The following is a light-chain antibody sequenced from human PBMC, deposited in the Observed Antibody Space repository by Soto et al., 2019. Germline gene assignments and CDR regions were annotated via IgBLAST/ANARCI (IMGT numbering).Light chain of an antibody. V-gene: IGLV7-46*01. CDR3: LLSYSGARFWV. CDR1: TGAVTSGHY. Sequence: QAVVTQEPSLTVSPGGTVTLTCGSSTGAVTSGHYPYWFQQKPGQAPRTLIYDTNKKHSWTPARFSGSLLGGKAALTLSGAQPEDEAEYYCLLSYSGARFWVFGGGTKLTVL. CDR2: DTN. J-gene: IGLJ3*02.